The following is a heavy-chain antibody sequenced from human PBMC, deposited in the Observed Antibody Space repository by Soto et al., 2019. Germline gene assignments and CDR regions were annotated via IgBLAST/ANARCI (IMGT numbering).Heavy chain of an antibody. V-gene: IGHV3-30-3*01. CDR1: GFTFSSYA. J-gene: IGHJ6*02. D-gene: IGHD3-3*01. CDR2: ISFDGGNK. Sequence: LRLSCAASGFTFSSYAIHWVRQAPGKGLEWVTVISFDGGNKYYADSVKGRFTVSRDNSKNTLYMQIHSLRAEDTAVYYCARGATVTSYYYYGMDVWGQGTTVTVSS. CDR3: ARGATVTSYYYYGMDV.